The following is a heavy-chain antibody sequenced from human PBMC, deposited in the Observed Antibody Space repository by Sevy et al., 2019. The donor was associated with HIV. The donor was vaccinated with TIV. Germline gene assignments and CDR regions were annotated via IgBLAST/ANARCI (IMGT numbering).Heavy chain of an antibody. CDR1: GFTFSSAW. J-gene: IGHJ6*02. CDR3: ITDPAYRGYDEEVINYYFYGMDV. Sequence: GGSLRLSCTASGFTFSSAWMSWVRQAPGKGLEWVGRIKSEVDGGAIDYAEPVKGSLSIPREDSKNTVYLQMNSLKTEDTAVYYCITDPAYRGYDEEVINYYFYGMDVWGQGTTVTVSS. V-gene: IGHV3-15*01. D-gene: IGHD5-12*01. CDR2: IKSEVDGGAI.